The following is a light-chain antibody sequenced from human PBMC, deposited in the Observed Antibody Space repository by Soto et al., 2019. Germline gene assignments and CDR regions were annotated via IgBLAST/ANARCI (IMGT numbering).Light chain of an antibody. CDR1: QSIGSW. J-gene: IGKJ4*01. CDR3: QKYNSYPLT. CDR2: KES. Sequence: DLQMTQSPSTLSSSLGNSVTITCRDSQSIGSWVAWYQQKTGKAPKILIYKESSLESGVPSRLSGSGSGTEFNLTISRLQPDDFATYYCQKYNSYPLTFGRGTKVDIK. V-gene: IGKV1-5*03.